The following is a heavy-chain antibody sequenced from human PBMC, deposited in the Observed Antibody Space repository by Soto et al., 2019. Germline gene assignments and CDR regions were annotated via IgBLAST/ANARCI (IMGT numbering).Heavy chain of an antibody. CDR3: WRNDGDDSTNF. V-gene: IGHV1-18*04. CDR1: GYTFTSYG. D-gene: IGHD3-22*01. Sequence: ASVKVSCKASGYTFTSYGLNWVRRAPGQGLEWMGRIASHDGSTVSAQSFQGRLTLTRDTFTNTAYLELGALTSDDTGLYFCWRNDGDDSTNFWGQGTLVNVSS. CDR2: IASHDGST. J-gene: IGHJ4*02.